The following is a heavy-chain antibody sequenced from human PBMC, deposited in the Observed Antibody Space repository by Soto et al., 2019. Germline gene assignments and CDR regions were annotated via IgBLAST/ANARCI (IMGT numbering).Heavy chain of an antibody. Sequence: QVQLQESGPGLVKPSETLSLTCTVSGGSISSYYWSWIRQPAGKGLEWIGRIYTSGSTNYNPSLKSRVTMSVDTSKNQFSLKLSSVTAADTAVYYCARDHYDFWSGPGGQSWFDPWGQGTLVTVSS. CDR3: ARDHYDFWSGPGGQSWFDP. CDR2: IYTSGST. D-gene: IGHD3-3*01. CDR1: GGSISSYY. J-gene: IGHJ5*02. V-gene: IGHV4-4*07.